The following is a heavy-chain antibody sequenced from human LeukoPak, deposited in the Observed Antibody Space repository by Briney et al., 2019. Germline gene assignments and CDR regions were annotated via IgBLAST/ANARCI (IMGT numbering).Heavy chain of an antibody. Sequence: GGSLRLSCAASGFTFSSYWMSWVRQAPGNGLEWVANIKQDGSEKYYVDSVKGRFTISRDNAKNSLYLQMNSLKTEDTAVYYCTTWTTSPPRGTVTTLWGQGTLVTVSS. CDR2: IKQDGSEK. CDR1: GFTFSSYW. J-gene: IGHJ4*02. CDR3: TTWTTSPPRGTVTTL. D-gene: IGHD4-17*01. V-gene: IGHV3-7*03.